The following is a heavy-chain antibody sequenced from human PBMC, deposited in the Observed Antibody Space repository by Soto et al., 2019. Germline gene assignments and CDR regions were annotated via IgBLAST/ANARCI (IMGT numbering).Heavy chain of an antibody. CDR1: GYIFTNYD. J-gene: IGHJ6*02. D-gene: IGHD2-2*01. Sequence: GASVKVSCKASGYIFTNYDINWVRQATGQGLEYLGWINPNSGNTGYVQKFKGRVTMTRNTSINTAYMELNSLRSEDTAVYYCARDGADIVLAPAASYYYYYGMDVWG. CDR3: ARDGADIVLAPAASYYYYYGMDV. V-gene: IGHV1-8*01. CDR2: INPNSGNT.